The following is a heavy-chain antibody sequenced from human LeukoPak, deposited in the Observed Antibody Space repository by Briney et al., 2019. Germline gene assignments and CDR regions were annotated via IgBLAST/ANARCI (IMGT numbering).Heavy chain of an antibody. V-gene: IGHV3-7*01. CDR3: ARGGTYDI. CDR1: GFPYSRYW. Sequence: GGPLRLSCVVSGFPYSRYWMRGFRQAPGKGLEWVAKIKQDGSQKNYVDSVKGRSTISRDNAKKSLYLQMNSLRGEDTAVYFCARGGTYDIWGQGTRVTVSS. J-gene: IGHJ3*02. CDR2: IKQDGSQK.